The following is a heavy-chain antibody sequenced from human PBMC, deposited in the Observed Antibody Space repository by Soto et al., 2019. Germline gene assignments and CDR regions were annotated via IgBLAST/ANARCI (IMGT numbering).Heavy chain of an antibody. CDR2: IYYSGST. J-gene: IGHJ3*02. CDR1: GYSISSSNW. V-gene: IGHV4-28*01. CDR3: ASKEVGASALDI. D-gene: IGHD1-26*01. Sequence: QVQLQESGPGLVKPSDTLSLTCAVSGYSISSSNWWGWIRQPPGKGLEWIGYIYYSGSTYYNPSLKSRVPMSVDTYKNQFSLKVTSVTAVDTAVYYCASKEVGASALDIWGQGTMVTVSS.